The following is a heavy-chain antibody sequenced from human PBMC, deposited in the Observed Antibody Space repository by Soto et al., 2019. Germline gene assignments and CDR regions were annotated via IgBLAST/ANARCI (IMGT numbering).Heavy chain of an antibody. Sequence: QGQLVQSGAEVKKPGASVKVSCGTSGFSFTSYSFHWVRQAPAQGLQWMGWINAGRGKTKYSQQFQGRVTFTWATSANTVYMELSRLTSEDTSVFYCARWIDNGYFDYWGQGTLLTVSA. CDR2: INAGRGKT. CDR1: GFSFTSYS. V-gene: IGHV1-3*01. CDR3: ARWIDNGYFDY. J-gene: IGHJ4*02. D-gene: IGHD4-17*01.